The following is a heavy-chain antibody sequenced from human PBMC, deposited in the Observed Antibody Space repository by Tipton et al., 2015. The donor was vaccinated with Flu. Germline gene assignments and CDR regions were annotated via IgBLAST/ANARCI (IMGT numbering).Heavy chain of an antibody. D-gene: IGHD4-11*01. CDR2: VHRSGNG. Sequence: TLSLTCSVSGDSIGSPYFWGWIRKPPGGGLECIGNVHRSGNGYYIPSLKSRVSITVDTSKNQFSLELTSVTAADTAVYYCARRDYSNYVSEPHNWFAPWGQGILVTVSS. J-gene: IGHJ5*01. V-gene: IGHV4-38-2*01. CDR1: GDSIGSPYF. CDR3: ARRDYSNYVSEPHNWFAP.